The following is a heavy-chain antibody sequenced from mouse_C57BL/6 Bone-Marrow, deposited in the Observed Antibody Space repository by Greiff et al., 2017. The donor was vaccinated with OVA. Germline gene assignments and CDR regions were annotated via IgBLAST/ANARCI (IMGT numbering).Heavy chain of an antibody. CDR2: IYPRSGNT. CDR3: ANPPYYYGSSYWYFDV. CDR1: GYTFTSYG. J-gene: IGHJ1*03. D-gene: IGHD1-1*01. V-gene: IGHV1-81*01. Sequence: QVQLQQSGAELARPGASVKLSCKASGYTFTSYGISWVKQRTGQGLEWIGEIYPRSGNTYYNEKFKGKATLTADKSSSTAYMELRSLTSEDSAVYFCANPPYYYGSSYWYFDVWGTGTTVTVSS.